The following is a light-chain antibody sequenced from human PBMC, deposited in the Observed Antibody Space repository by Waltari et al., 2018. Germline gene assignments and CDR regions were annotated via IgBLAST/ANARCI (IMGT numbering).Light chain of an antibody. Sequence: DIQMTQSPSSLSASVGDRVTITCQASHDISNYLNWYQQKPGKAPKLLTYDASNLETGVQSRFSGSGSGTDFSFTISSLQPEDIATYYCQQFDNLVYTFGQGTKLEIK. CDR2: DAS. J-gene: IGKJ2*01. V-gene: IGKV1-33*01. CDR1: HDISNY. CDR3: QQFDNLVYT.